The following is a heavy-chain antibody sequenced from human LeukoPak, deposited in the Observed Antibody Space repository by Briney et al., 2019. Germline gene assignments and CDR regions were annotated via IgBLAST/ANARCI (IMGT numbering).Heavy chain of an antibody. V-gene: IGHV4-59*01. CDR1: GVSISTYY. CDR2: ISYSEST. J-gene: IGHJ2*01. CDR3: ATDGNFDL. Sequence: SETLSLTCTVSGVSISTYYWSWIRQPPGKGLEWIGYISYSESTSYNPSLRSRVTISVDTSKNQFSLKLSSVTAADTAVYYCATDGNFDLWGRGTLVTVSS. D-gene: IGHD1-26*01.